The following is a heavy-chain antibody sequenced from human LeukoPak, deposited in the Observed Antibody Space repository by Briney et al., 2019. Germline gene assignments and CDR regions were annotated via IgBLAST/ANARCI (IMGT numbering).Heavy chain of an antibody. CDR2: IYSGGST. V-gene: IGHV3-53*01. D-gene: IGHD3-9*01. CDR1: GFTVSSNY. Sequence: GGSLRLSCEASGFTVSSNYMSWVRQAPGKGLEWVSVIYSGGSTYYADSVKGRFTISRDNSKNTLYLQMNSLRAEDTAVYYCARDNTYYDILTGQNYYYYGMDVWGQGTTVTVSS. CDR3: ARDNTYYDILTGQNYYYYGMDV. J-gene: IGHJ6*02.